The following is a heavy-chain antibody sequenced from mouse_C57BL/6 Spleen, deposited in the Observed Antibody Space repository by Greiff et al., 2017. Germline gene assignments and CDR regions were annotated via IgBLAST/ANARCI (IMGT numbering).Heavy chain of an antibody. J-gene: IGHJ2*01. D-gene: IGHD1-1*01. CDR3: ASLITTRGY. V-gene: IGHV3-6*01. CDR2: ISYDGSN. Sequence: EVQLVESGPGLVKPSQSLSLTCSVTGYSITSGYYWNWIRQFPGNKLEWMGYISYDGSNNYNPSLKNRISITRDTSKNQFFLKLNSVTTEDTATYYCASLITTRGYWGQGTTLTVSS. CDR1: GYSITSGYY.